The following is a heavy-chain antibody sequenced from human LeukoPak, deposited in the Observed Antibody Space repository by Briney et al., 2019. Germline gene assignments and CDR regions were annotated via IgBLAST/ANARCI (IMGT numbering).Heavy chain of an antibody. CDR1: GFTFSTYS. Sequence: GGSLRLSCAASGFTFSTYSMNWVRQAPGKGLEWVSSISSGSRYIYYADSVKGRFTISRDNAKDSLYLQMNSLRAEDTAVYYCSKGFGSGFDYWGQGTLVTVSS. CDR2: ISSGSRYI. J-gene: IGHJ4*02. D-gene: IGHD1-26*01. CDR3: SKGFGSGFDY. V-gene: IGHV3-21*04.